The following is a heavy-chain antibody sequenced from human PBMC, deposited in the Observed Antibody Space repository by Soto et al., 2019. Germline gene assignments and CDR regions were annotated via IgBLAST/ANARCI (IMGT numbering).Heavy chain of an antibody. CDR3: AKREGHYYDSSGRFDY. V-gene: IGHV1-69*02. CDR2: IIPILGIA. Sequence: GASVKVSCKASGGTFSSYTISWVRQAPGQGLEWMGRIIPILGIANYAQKFQGRVTITADKSTSTAYMELSSLRSEDTAVYYCAKREGHYYDSSGRFDYWGQGTLVTVSS. J-gene: IGHJ4*02. CDR1: GGTFSSYT. D-gene: IGHD3-22*01.